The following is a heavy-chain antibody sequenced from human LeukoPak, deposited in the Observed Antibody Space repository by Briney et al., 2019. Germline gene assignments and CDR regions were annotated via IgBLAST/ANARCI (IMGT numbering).Heavy chain of an antibody. CDR3: ARLGVATPLDY. Sequence: SETLSLTCTVSGGSISSSSYYWGWIRQPPGKGLEWIGSIYYSGSTYFNPSLKSRVTISGDTSKNQFPLKLSSVTAADTAVYYCARLGVATPLDYWGQGTLVTVSS. CDR2: IYYSGST. V-gene: IGHV4-39*01. D-gene: IGHD5-12*01. J-gene: IGHJ4*02. CDR1: GGSISSSSYY.